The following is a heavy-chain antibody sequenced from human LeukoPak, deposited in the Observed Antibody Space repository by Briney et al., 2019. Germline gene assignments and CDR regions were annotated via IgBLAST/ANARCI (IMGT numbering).Heavy chain of an antibody. CDR1: GGSISNYY. J-gene: IGHJ6*03. Sequence: SETLSLTCTVSGGSISNYYWNWIRQPPGKGLEWIGEINHSGSTNYNPSLKGRVTISVDTSKNQFSLKLSSVTAADTAVYYCARVRRGDRNYYYYMDVWGKGTTVTISS. CDR2: INHSGST. V-gene: IGHV4-34*01. D-gene: IGHD4-17*01. CDR3: ARVRRGDRNYYYYMDV.